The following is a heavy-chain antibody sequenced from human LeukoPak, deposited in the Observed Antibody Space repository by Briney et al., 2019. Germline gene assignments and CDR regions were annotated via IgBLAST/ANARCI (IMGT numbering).Heavy chain of an antibody. V-gene: IGHV2-5*02. CDR1: GFSLSTSGVG. CDR2: IYWDDDK. J-gene: IGHJ4*02. CDR3: AHSPRYYGILTGYSTYYFDY. Sequence: SGPTLVNPTQTLTLTCTFSGFSLSTSGVGAGWIRQPPGKALEWLALIYWDDDKRYSPSLKSRLTITKDTSKNQVVLTMTNMDPVDTATYYCAHSPRYYGILTGYSTYYFDYWGQGTLVTVSS. D-gene: IGHD3-9*01.